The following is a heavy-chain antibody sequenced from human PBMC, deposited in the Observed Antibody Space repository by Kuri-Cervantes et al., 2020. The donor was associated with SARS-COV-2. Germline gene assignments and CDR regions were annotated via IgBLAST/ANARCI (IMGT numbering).Heavy chain of an antibody. CDR1: GGSISSYY. CDR2: IYYSGST. D-gene: IGHD3-10*01. J-gene: IGHJ3*02. CDR3: ARALWFGESQDFDAFDI. Sequence: GSLRLSCTVSGGSISSYYWSWIRQPPGKGLEWIGYIYYSGSTNYNPSLKSRVTMSVDTSKNQFSLKLSSVTAADTAVYYCARALWFGESQDFDAFDIWGQGTMVTVSS. V-gene: IGHV4-59*12.